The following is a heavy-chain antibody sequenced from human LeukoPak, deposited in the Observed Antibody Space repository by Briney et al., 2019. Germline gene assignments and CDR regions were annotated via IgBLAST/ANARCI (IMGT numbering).Heavy chain of an antibody. J-gene: IGHJ4*02. D-gene: IGHD3-16*01. CDR3: ARDGGAAGPEDY. Sequence: SETLSLTCTVSGGSTSSDSYYWSWLRQPAGKGLEWIGRIYSSGGTDYNSYLQSRVIISLDTSKNQFSLKLTSVTAADTAVYYCARDGGAAGPEDYWGQGTLVTVSS. CDR2: IYSSGGT. CDR1: GGSTSSDSYY. V-gene: IGHV4-61*02.